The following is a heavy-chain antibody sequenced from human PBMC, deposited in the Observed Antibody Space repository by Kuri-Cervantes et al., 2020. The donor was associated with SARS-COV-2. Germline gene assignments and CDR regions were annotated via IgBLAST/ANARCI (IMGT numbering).Heavy chain of an antibody. Sequence: GGSLRLCCEASGFTFSDHYIDWVRQAPGKGLEWVGRSSNKVYRYTTEYATSVKGRFTISRDFSKNSLSLQMDSLTTEDTAVYYCARSLTTTYSFWGQGTLVTVSS. CDR2: SSNKVYRYTT. D-gene: IGHD4-11*01. CDR1: GFTFSDHY. V-gene: IGHV3-72*01. CDR3: ARSLTTTYSF. J-gene: IGHJ1*01.